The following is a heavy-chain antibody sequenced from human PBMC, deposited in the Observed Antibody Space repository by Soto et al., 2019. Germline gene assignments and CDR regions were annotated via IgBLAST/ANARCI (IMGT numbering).Heavy chain of an antibody. CDR2: ISTYNGDT. D-gene: IGHD2-15*01. Sequence: ASVKVSCKASGYTFTSYGISWVRQAPGQGLEWMGWISTYNGDTNYAQTFQGRVTMTTDTSTSTVYMELSSLRSEDTAVYYCARDLRYCSGGSCYFSTSVDPQQGMDVWGQGTTVTVSS. CDR3: ARDLRYCSGGSCYFSTSVDPQQGMDV. V-gene: IGHV1-18*01. J-gene: IGHJ6*02. CDR1: GYTFTSYG.